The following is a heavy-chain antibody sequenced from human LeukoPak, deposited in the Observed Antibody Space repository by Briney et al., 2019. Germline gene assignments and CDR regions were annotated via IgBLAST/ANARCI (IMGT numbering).Heavy chain of an antibody. CDR1: GFTFSSYG. V-gene: IGHV3-30*02. Sequence: PGGSLRLSCAASGFTFSSYGMHWVRQAPGKGLEWVAFIRYDGSNKYYADSVKGRFTISRDNSKNTLYLQMNSLRAEDTAVYYCAKDATNRYCSSTSCYKIMDVWGKGTTVTVSS. CDR2: IRYDGSNK. D-gene: IGHD2-2*02. CDR3: AKDATNRYCSSTSCYKIMDV. J-gene: IGHJ6*04.